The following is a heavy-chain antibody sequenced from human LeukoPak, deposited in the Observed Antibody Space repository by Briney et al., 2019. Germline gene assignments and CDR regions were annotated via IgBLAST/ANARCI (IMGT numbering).Heavy chain of an antibody. CDR2: INTNTGNP. J-gene: IGHJ4*02. Sequence: ASVKVSCKASGYTFTSYAMNWVRQAPGQGLEWMGWINTNTGNPTYAQGFTGRFVFSLDTSASTAYLQISSLKAEDTAVYYCARESGTVGHYYDSSGYPYWGQGTLVTVSS. V-gene: IGHV7-4-1*02. D-gene: IGHD3-22*01. CDR1: GYTFTSYA. CDR3: ARESGTVGHYYDSSGYPY.